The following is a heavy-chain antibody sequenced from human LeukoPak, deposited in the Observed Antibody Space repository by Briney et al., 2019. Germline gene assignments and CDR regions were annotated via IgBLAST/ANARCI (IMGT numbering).Heavy chain of an antibody. V-gene: IGHV3-43*02. J-gene: IGHJ4*02. CDR2: ISGDGGAT. CDR1: GFTFDDYA. CDR3: AKDMAYSSGWYGIDY. Sequence: GGSLRLSCAASGFTFDDYAMHWVRQAPGKGLEWVSLISGDGGATHYADSVKGRFTISRDNSKNSLYLQMNSLRTEDTAFYYCAKDMAYSSGWYGIDYWGRGTLVTVSS. D-gene: IGHD6-19*01.